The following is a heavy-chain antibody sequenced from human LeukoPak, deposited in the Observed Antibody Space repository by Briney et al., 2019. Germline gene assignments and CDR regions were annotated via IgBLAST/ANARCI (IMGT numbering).Heavy chain of an antibody. J-gene: IGHJ5*02. CDR1: GYTFTSYG. V-gene: IGHV1-18*01. CDR3: ARDTYYYDSSGGNWFDP. CDR2: ISAYNGNT. D-gene: IGHD3-22*01. Sequence: ASVKVSCTASGYTFTSYGISWVRQAPGQGLEWMGWISAYNGNTNYAQKLQGRVTMTTDTSTSTAYMELRSLRSDDTAVYYCARDTYYYDSSGGNWFDPWGQGTLVTVSS.